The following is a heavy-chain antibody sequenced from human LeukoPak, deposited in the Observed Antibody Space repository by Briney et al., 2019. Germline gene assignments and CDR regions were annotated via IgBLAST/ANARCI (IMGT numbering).Heavy chain of an antibody. J-gene: IGHJ4*02. V-gene: IGHV4-34*01. D-gene: IGHD2-2*01. CDR2: ITHSGST. Sequence: SETLALTRAVYGGSCSGYYWSWIRQPPGKGLEWIGEITHSGSTNCNPSLKSRVTISVDTSKDQFSLKLSSVTAAGTAVYYCARGGSPYCSSTSCYVFGYWGQGTLVTVSS. CDR1: GGSCSGYY. CDR3: ARGGSPYCSSTSCYVFGY.